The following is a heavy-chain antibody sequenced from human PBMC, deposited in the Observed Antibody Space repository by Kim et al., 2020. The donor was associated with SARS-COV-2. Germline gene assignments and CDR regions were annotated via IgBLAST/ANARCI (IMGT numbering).Heavy chain of an antibody. CDR2: ISYDGSNK. D-gene: IGHD1-26*01. V-gene: IGHV3-30*18. CDR1: GFTFSSYG. CDR3: AKEGLSGSYDY. J-gene: IGHJ4*02. Sequence: GGSLRLSCAASGFTFSSYGLHWVRQAPGKGLEWVAVISYDGSNKYYADSVKGRFTISRDNSKNTLYLQMNSLRAEDTAVYYCAKEGLSGSYDYWGQGTLV.